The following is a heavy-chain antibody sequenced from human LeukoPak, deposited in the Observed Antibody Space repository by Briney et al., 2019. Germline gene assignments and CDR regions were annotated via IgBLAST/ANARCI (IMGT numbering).Heavy chain of an antibody. V-gene: IGHV1-69-2*01. CDR3: ARFSVLGRGNRKWFDP. Sequence: GTTVKISCKVSGYTFTDYYMHWVQQAPGKGLEWMGLVDPEDGETIYAEKFQGRVTITADTSTDAAYMELSSLRSEDTAVYYCARFSVLGRGNRKWFDPWRQGTLVTVSS. J-gene: IGHJ5*02. D-gene: IGHD7-27*01. CDR2: VDPEDGET. CDR1: GYTFTDYY.